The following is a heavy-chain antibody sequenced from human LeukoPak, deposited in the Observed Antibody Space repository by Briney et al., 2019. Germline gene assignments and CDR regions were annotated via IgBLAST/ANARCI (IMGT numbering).Heavy chain of an antibody. CDR1: GFIFSSYG. CDR2: ISGSGGST. CDR3: AKDRYSSSP. D-gene: IGHD6-19*01. J-gene: IGHJ5*02. Sequence: PVGSLRLSCAASGFIFSSYGFYWVRQAPGKGLEWVSAISGSGGSTYYADSVKGRFTISRDNSKNTLYLQMNSLRAEDTAVYYCAKDRYSSSPWGQGTLVTVSS. V-gene: IGHV3-23*01.